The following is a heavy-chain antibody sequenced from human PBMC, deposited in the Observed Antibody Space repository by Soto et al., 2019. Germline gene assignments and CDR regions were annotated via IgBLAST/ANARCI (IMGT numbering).Heavy chain of an antibody. Sequence: GGSLRLSCAASGFTLSSYWMHWVRQAPGKGLVWVSRINSDGGSTNYADSVKGRFTISRDNAKNTLYLQMNSLRAEDTAVYYCARDPGTGYYDSSGYYYDWGQGTLVTVSS. CDR1: GFTLSSYW. CDR3: ARDPGTGYYDSSGYYYD. J-gene: IGHJ4*02. D-gene: IGHD3-22*01. CDR2: INSDGGST. V-gene: IGHV3-74*01.